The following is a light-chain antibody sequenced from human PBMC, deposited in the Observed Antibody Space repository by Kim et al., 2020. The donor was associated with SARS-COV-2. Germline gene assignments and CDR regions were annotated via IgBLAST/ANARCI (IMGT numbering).Light chain of an antibody. CDR1: QSIANS. Sequence: SPGESATLSCRANQSIANSLAWYQQRPGQAPRLLMYGVSARATGVPARFRGSGSGTEFTLTISSLQSDDFAIYYCQQYHNWPLYTFGQGTKLEI. J-gene: IGKJ2*01. V-gene: IGKV3-15*01. CDR2: GVS. CDR3: QQYHNWPLYT.